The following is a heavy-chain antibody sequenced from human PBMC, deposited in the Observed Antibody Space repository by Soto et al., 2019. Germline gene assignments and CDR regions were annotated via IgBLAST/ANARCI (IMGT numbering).Heavy chain of an antibody. CDR3: ARGPYYYDSSGLLRVPWIDL. CDR2: ISAYNGNT. Sequence: ASVKVSCKASGYTFTSYGISWVRQAPGQGLEWMGWISAYNGNTNYAQKLQGRVTMTTDTSTSTAYMELRSLRSDDTAVYYCARGPYYYDSSGLLRVPWIDLPGQATLVTVSS. J-gene: IGHJ5*02. V-gene: IGHV1-18*01. CDR1: GYTFTSYG. D-gene: IGHD3-22*01.